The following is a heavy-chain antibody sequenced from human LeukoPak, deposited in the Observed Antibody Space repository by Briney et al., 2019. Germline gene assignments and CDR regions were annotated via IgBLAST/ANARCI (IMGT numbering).Heavy chain of an antibody. CDR2: INHSGST. CDR3: ARARFDY. J-gene: IGHJ4*02. Sequence: SETLSLTCAVYGGSFSGYYWSWIRQPPGKGLEWIGEINHSGSTNYNPSLKSRVTISVDTSKNQFSLKLSSVTAADTAVYYCARARFDYWGQGTLVTVS. CDR1: GGSFSGYY. V-gene: IGHV4-34*01.